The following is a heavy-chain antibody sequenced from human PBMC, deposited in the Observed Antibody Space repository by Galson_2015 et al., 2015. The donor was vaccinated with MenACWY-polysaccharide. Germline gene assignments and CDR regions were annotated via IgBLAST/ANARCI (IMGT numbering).Heavy chain of an antibody. J-gene: IGHJ4*02. CDR1: GFTFSSYS. CDR3: ARDSYGDYHFDY. CDR2: ISSSSSYI. Sequence: SLRLSCAASGFTFSSYSMNWVRQAPRKGLEWVSSISSSSSYIYYADSVKGRFTISRDNAKNSLYLQMNSLRAEDTAVYYCARDSYGDYHFDYWGQGTLVTVSS. D-gene: IGHD4-17*01. V-gene: IGHV3-21*01.